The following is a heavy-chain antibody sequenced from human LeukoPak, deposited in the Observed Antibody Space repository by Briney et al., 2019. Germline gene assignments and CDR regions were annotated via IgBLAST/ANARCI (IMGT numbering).Heavy chain of an antibody. CDR3: ARAGIADDYYYGMDV. V-gene: IGHV3-30*03. J-gene: IGHJ6*02. CDR1: GFTFSSYG. D-gene: IGHD6-13*01. CDR2: ISYDGSNK. Sequence: GGSLRLSCAASGFTFSSYGMHWVRQAPGKGLEWVAVISYDGSNKYYADSVKGRFTISRDNSKNTLYLQMDSLRAEDTAVYYCARAGIADDYYYGMDVWGQGTTVTVSS.